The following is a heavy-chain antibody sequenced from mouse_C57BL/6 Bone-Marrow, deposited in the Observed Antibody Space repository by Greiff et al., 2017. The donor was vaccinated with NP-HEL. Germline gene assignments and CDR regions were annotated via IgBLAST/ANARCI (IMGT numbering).Heavy chain of an antibody. J-gene: IGHJ3*01. D-gene: IGHD1-1*01. Sequence: VKLMESGAELVRPGASVTLSCKASGYTFTDYEMHWVKQTPVHGLEWIGAIDPETGGTAYNQKFKGKAILTADKSSSTAYMELRSLTSEDSAVYYCTRGAPFLITTVVAKVFAYWGQGTLVTVSA. CDR2: IDPETGGT. CDR1: GYTFTDYE. CDR3: TRGAPFLITTVVAKVFAY. V-gene: IGHV1-15*01.